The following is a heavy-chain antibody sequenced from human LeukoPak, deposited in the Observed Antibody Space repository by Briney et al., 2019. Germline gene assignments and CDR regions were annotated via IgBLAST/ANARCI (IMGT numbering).Heavy chain of an antibody. J-gene: IGHJ4*02. CDR2: IIPIFGTA. CDR3: ARDQPVGGTNNYDY. CDR1: VGTFSSYA. V-gene: IGHV1-69*05. Sequence: AAVKVSCKASVGTFSSYAISWVRQAPGQGLEWMGGIIPIFGTANYAQKFQGRVTMTTDTSTSTAYMELRSLRSDDTAVYYCARDQPVGGTNNYDYWGRGSLVTVSS. D-gene: IGHD3-16*01.